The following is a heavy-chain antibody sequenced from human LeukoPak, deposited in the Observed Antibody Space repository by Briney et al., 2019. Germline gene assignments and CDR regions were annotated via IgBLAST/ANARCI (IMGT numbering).Heavy chain of an antibody. V-gene: IGHV3-7*04. D-gene: IGHD2-15*01. CDR2: IKQDGSEK. Sequence: GGSLRLSCAASGFTFSSYWMTWVRQAPGKGLEWVANIKQDGSEKYYVDSVKGRFTISRDNAKNSLYLQMNSLRAEDTAVYYCARDRRCSGGSCYYFDYWGQGTLVTVSS. CDR1: GFTFSSYW. CDR3: ARDRRCSGGSCYYFDY. J-gene: IGHJ4*02.